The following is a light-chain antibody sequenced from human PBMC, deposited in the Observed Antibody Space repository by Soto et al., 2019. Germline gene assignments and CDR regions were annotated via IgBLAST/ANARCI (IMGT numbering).Light chain of an antibody. CDR3: SSFASSNTWV. V-gene: IGLV2-8*01. CDR1: SSDVGAYNY. J-gene: IGLJ3*02. Sequence: QSALTQPPSASGSPGQSVTISCTGTSSDVGAYNYVSWYQQHAGKAPKLVIYEVTKRPSGVPDRFSGSESVNTASLTVSGLQAEDEADYYCSSFASSNTWVFGGGTKLTVL. CDR2: EVT.